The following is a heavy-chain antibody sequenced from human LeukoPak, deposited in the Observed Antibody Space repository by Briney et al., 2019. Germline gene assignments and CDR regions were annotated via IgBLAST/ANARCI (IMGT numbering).Heavy chain of an antibody. D-gene: IGHD3-3*01. CDR1: GGSISSGGYY. CDR2: IYYSGST. J-gene: IGHJ4*02. V-gene: IGHV4-31*03. CDR3: ARAYYDFWSGYPLYYFDY. Sequence: SETLSLTCTVSGGSISSGGYYWSWIRQHPGKGLEWIGYIYYSGSTYYNPSLKSRVTISVDTSKNQFSLKLSSVTAADTAVYYCARAYYDFWSGYPLYYFDYWGQGTLVTVSP.